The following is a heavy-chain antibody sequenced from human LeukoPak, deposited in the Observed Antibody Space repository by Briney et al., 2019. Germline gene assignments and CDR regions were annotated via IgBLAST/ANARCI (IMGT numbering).Heavy chain of an antibody. Sequence: PGGSLRLSCGASGFTFSSCSMNWVRQAPGKGLEWVSSISISSTYIYYADSVKGRFTISRNDAKSSLYLQMNSLRAEDTAVYYCARSPDTSSWYYFDYWGQGTLVTVSS. CDR2: ISISSTYI. V-gene: IGHV3-21*01. CDR1: GFTFSSCS. J-gene: IGHJ4*02. D-gene: IGHD6-13*01. CDR3: ARSPDTSSWYYFDY.